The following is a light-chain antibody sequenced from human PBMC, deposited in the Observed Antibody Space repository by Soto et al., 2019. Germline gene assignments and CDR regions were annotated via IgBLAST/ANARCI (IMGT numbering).Light chain of an antibody. CDR3: QQYNSYPWT. Sequence: DIQMTQSPSTLSASVGDRVTITCRASQSISSWLAWYQQKPGKAPKLLIYKASSLESGVPSRFSGSGSGTEFTLTISSLQHDDFANYYFQQYNSYPWTFGQGTKVEIK. CDR2: KAS. V-gene: IGKV1-5*03. J-gene: IGKJ1*01. CDR1: QSISSW.